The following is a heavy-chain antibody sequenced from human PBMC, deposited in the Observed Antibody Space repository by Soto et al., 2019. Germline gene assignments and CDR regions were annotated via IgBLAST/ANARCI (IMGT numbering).Heavy chain of an antibody. Sequence: QVRLQESGPGHVKPSGTLSLTCTVSGASISSSNWWNWVRQPPGKGPEWIGEIYHSGSTNYNPAHQSPVTTGIDKSKNQFARRLTSVTAADTAMYYCARLDSDPKFVNPVGGFHPWGQGTLVTVSS. V-gene: IGHV4-4*02. CDR3: ARLDSDPKFVNPVGGFHP. CDR2: IYHSGST. J-gene: IGHJ5*02. D-gene: IGHD3-10*01. CDR1: GASISSSNW.